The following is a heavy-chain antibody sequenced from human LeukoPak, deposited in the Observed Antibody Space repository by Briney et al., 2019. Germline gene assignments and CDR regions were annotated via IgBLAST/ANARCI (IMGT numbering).Heavy chain of an antibody. CDR2: INHSGST. J-gene: IGHJ4*02. CDR1: GGSFSDYY. Sequence: SETLSLTCAVYGGSFSDYYWSWIRQPPGKGLEWIGEINHSGSTNYNPSLKSRVTMSVDTSKSQFSLKLSSVTAADTAVYYCARHSRQWELPRITDYWGQGTLVTVSS. CDR3: ARHSRQWELPRITDY. V-gene: IGHV4-34*01. D-gene: IGHD1-26*01.